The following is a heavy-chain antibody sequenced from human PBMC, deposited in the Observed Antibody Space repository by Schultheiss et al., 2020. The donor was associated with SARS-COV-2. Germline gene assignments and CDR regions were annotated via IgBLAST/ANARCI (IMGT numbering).Heavy chain of an antibody. J-gene: IGHJ6*02. CDR1: GGSITSYY. D-gene: IGHD1-14*01. CDR2: IYYSGST. CDR3: ARDTGTNGRYGMDV. Sequence: SETLSLTCAVSGGSITSYYWIWIRQPPGKGLEWIGYIYYSGSTNYNPSLKSRVTISKDTSKNQFSLKVSSVTAADTAVYYCARDTGTNGRYGMDVWGQGTTVTVSS. V-gene: IGHV4-59*01.